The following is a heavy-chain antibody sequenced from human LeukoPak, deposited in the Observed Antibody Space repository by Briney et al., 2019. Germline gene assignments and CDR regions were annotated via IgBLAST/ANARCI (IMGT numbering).Heavy chain of an antibody. CDR3: ASGRAGAFDI. D-gene: IGHD1-26*01. Sequence: GGSLRLSCAASGFTFSSYGMHWVRQAPGKGLEWVAVISYDGSNKYYADSVKGRFTISRDNAKNSLYLQMNSLRAEDAAVYYCASGRAGAFDIWGQGTMVTVSS. CDR1: GFTFSSYG. CDR2: ISYDGSNK. V-gene: IGHV3-30*03. J-gene: IGHJ3*02.